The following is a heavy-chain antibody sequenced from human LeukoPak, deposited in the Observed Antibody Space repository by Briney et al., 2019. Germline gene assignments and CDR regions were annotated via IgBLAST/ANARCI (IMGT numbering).Heavy chain of an antibody. CDR1: GFTFSNFA. CDR3: TRVGYIDEGIDY. CDR2: IKQDGSKK. J-gene: IGHJ4*02. D-gene: IGHD5-24*01. Sequence: GGSLRLSCATSGFTFSNFAMNWVRQAPGKGLEWVANIKQDGSKKSYVDSVKGRFTISRDNAKNSLYLQMNSLRAEDTAIYYCTRVGYIDEGIDYWGQGTLVTVSS. V-gene: IGHV3-7*04.